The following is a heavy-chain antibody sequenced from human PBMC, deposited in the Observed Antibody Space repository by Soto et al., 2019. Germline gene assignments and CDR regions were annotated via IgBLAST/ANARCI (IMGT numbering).Heavy chain of an antibody. CDR1: GYTFTNYA. Sequence: ASVKVSCKASGYTFTNYAMHWMRQAPGQRLEWMGWINTGNGNTNYAQTFQGRVTMTTDTSTSTVHMEVRSLRSDDTAVYYCAREGVAPYYYYGMDVWGQGTPVTVSS. V-gene: IGHV1-3*04. J-gene: IGHJ6*02. D-gene: IGHD5-12*01. CDR3: AREGVAPYYYYGMDV. CDR2: INTGNGNT.